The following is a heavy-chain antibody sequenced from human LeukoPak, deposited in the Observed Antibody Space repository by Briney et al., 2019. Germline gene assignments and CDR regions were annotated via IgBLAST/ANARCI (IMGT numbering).Heavy chain of an antibody. J-gene: IGHJ4*02. CDR3: ARHAAGTTRDY. Sequence: SETLSLTCTVSGGSISPYYWSWIRQPPGKGLEWIGHISFSGSTDYNASLKSRVTISLDTTRSQFSLSLYSVTAADTAMYYCARHAAGTTRDYWGQGTLVTV. V-gene: IGHV4-59*08. CDR1: GGSISPYY. D-gene: IGHD1-1*01. CDR2: ISFSGST.